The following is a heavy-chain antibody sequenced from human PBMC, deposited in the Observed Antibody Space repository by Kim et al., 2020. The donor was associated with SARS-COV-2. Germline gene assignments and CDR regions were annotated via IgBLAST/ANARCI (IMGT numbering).Heavy chain of an antibody. CDR1: GYTSTDFY. Sequence: ASVKVSCKASGYTSTDFYIHWVRQAPAQGLEWLGYVNQNSGDTYHAQNLQGRVTMTRDTSVTTAYMELSRLRFDDTAVYYCAREIEGSRDDAFDIWGQGTMVIVSA. J-gene: IGHJ3*02. CDR2: VNQNSGDT. V-gene: IGHV1-2*02. D-gene: IGHD2-15*01. CDR3: AREIEGSRDDAFDI.